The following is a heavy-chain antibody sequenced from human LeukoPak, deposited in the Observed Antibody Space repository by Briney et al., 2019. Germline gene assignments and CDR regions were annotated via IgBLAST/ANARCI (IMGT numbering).Heavy chain of an antibody. CDR1: GGSITNSY. CDR2: IYYSGST. D-gene: IGHD1-7*01. Sequence: PSETLSLTCTVSGGSITNSYWSWIRQPPGKGLESIGYIYYSGSTNYNPSLNSRVTISVDTSENQFSLKLPSVTAADTAVYYCARGARTFDYWGQGTLVTVSS. J-gene: IGHJ4*02. V-gene: IGHV4-59*01. CDR3: ARGARTFDY.